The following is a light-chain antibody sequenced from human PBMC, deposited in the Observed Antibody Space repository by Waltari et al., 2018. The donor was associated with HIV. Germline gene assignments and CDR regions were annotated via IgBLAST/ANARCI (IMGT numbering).Light chain of an antibody. CDR3: SSYAGSNRVV. CDR1: SSDVGGYNY. V-gene: IGLV2-8*01. J-gene: IGLJ2*01. Sequence: QSALTQPPSASGSHGQSVTISCPGTSSDVGGYNYVSWYQHHPGKAPNLMLYEVTKRPSGVPDRFSASKSGNTASLTVSGLQAEDEADYYCSSYAGSNRVVFGGGTKLTVL. CDR2: EVT.